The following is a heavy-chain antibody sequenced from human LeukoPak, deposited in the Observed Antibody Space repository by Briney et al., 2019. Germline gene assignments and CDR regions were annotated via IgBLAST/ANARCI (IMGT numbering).Heavy chain of an antibody. V-gene: IGHV3-11*01. D-gene: IGHD6-6*01. CDR2: ISPRSDSV. CDR3: AKGDEYSSPSWFDP. Sequence: PGGSLRLSCAASGFTFSDSFMTWIRQAPGKGLEWVSHISPRSDSVSYADSVKGRFTISRDNSKNTLYLQMNSLRAEDTAVYYCAKGDEYSSPSWFDPWGQGTLVTVSS. CDR1: GFTFSDSF. J-gene: IGHJ5*02.